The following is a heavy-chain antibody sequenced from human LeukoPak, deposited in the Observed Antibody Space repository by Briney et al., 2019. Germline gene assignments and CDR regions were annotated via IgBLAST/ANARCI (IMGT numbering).Heavy chain of an antibody. CDR3: ARGSGYNYGFPDY. J-gene: IGHJ4*02. CDR1: GFTVNNNY. CDR2: IYSGDIT. D-gene: IGHD5-18*01. V-gene: IGHV3-53*01. Sequence: PGGSLRLSCAASGFTVNNNYMSWVRQAPGKGLDWVSVIYSGDITYYADSVKGRFTISSDNSKNTLYLQMNSLRAEDTAVYYCARGSGYNYGFPDYWGQGTLVTVSS.